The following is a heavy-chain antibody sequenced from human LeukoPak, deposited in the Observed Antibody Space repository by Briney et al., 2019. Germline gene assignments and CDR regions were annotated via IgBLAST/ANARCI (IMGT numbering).Heavy chain of an antibody. CDR1: GFTFGSYW. CDR3: VRSHPLDY. V-gene: IGHV3-74*01. Sequence: PGGSLRLSCAASGFTFGSYWMHWVRQAPGKGLVWVSRINSDGSTTTYADSVKGRFTISRDNAKNTLYLQMSSLRAEDTAVYYCVRSHPLDYWGQGTLVTVSS. J-gene: IGHJ4*02. D-gene: IGHD1-14*01. CDR2: INSDGSTT.